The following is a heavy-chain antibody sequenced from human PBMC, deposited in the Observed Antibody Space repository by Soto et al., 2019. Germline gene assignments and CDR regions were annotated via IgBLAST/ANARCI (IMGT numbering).Heavy chain of an antibody. CDR2: ISDAAGSA. CDR1: GFTFSTYA. J-gene: IGHJ3*01. CDR3: ARPYGGKIGDAPDL. V-gene: IGHV3-23*01. Sequence: GGSLRLSCAASGFTFSTYAMSWVRQVPGKGLEWVSTISDAAGSAYYVDSVKGRFTISRDNSMKTLYLQMNSLRAEDSAVYYCARPYGGKIGDAPDLWGQGTMVTVSS. D-gene: IGHD4-17*01.